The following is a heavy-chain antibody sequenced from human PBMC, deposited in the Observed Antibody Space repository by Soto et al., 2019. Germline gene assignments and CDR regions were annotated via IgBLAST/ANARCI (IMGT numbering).Heavy chain of an antibody. CDR3: ARPIVGATSDDAFDI. CDR1: GITFSDYY. D-gene: IGHD1-26*01. J-gene: IGHJ3*02. CDR2: ISSSGSTI. Sequence: EQLLESGGDLVQPGGSLRLSCVASGITFSDYYMSWIRQAPGKGLEWVSYISSSGSTIYYADSVKGRFTISRDNAKNSLYLQMNSLRAEDTAVYYCARPIVGATSDDAFDIWGQGTMVTVSS. V-gene: IGHV3-11*01.